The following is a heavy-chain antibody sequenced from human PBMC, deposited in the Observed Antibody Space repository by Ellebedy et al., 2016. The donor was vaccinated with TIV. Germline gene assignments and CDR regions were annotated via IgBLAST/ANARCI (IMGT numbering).Heavy chain of an antibody. CDR2: ISVYNGNT. J-gene: IGHJ6*02. CDR3: ARDLQIVVVPAARINTDYYYGMDV. CDR1: GYTFTSYG. D-gene: IGHD2-2*01. Sequence: AASVKVSCKASGYTFTSYGISWVRQAPGQGLEWMGWISVYNGNTNYAQKLQGRVTMTTDTSTNTAYMELRSLRSDDTAVYYCARDLQIVVVPAARINTDYYYGMDVWGQGTTVTVSS. V-gene: IGHV1-18*01.